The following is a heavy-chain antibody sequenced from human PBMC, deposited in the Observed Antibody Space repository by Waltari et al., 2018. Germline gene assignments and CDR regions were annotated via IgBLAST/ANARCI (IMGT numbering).Heavy chain of an antibody. Sequence: EVQLVESGGSLVQPGGSLRLSGAVSGFTFSSYWMYWVRQAPGQVLVWLARINIDGSGTVYADSVKGRFTISRDNAKNTLYLQMTSLRADDTAVYYCARGVPDYSSLAYWGQGTLVTVSS. D-gene: IGHD4-4*01. CDR1: GFTFSSYW. V-gene: IGHV3-74*01. J-gene: IGHJ4*02. CDR3: ARGVPDYSSLAY. CDR2: INIDGSGT.